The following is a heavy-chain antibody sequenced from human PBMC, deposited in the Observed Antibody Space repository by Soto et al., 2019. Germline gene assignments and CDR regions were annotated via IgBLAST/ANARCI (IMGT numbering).Heavy chain of an antibody. J-gene: IGHJ4*02. CDR1: GGSISSSNW. CDR3: ARVHGSSWYGFDY. CDR2: IYHSGST. D-gene: IGHD6-13*01. Sequence: QVHLQESGPGLVKPSGTLSLTCAVSGGSISSSNWWSWVRQPPGKGLEWIGEIYHSGSTNYNPSLKSRVTISVDKPKTQFSLKLSSVTAADTAVYYCARVHGSSWYGFDYWGQGTLVTVSS. V-gene: IGHV4-4*02.